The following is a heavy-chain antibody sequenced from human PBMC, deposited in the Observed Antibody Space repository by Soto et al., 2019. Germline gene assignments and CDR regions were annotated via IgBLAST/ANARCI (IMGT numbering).Heavy chain of an antibody. CDR3: AKSRGTSGYCSVGSCHIDCLHYGMDV. CDR2: ISSSGSTI. Sequence: GGSLRLSCAASGFTFSDYYMSWIRQAPGKGLEWVSYISSSGSTIYYADSVKGRFAISRDNAKNTLYLQMNSLRAEDTAVYYCAKSRGTSGYCSVGSCHIDCLHYGMDVWGKGTMVTVSS. V-gene: IGHV3-11*01. D-gene: IGHD2-15*01. CDR1: GFTFSDYY. J-gene: IGHJ6*04.